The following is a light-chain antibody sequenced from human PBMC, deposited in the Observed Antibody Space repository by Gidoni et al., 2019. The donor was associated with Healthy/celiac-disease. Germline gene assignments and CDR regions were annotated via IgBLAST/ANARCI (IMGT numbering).Light chain of an antibody. CDR2: DDS. CDR3: QVWDSSSDHPV. J-gene: IGLJ2*01. CDR1: NIGSKS. Sequence: SYVLTKPPSVAVATGQTARITCGGNNIGSKSVHWYLQKPGQAPVLVVYDDSDRPSGIPERFSGSNSGNTATLTISRVEAGDEADYYCQVWDSSSDHPVFGGGTKLTVL. V-gene: IGLV3-21*02.